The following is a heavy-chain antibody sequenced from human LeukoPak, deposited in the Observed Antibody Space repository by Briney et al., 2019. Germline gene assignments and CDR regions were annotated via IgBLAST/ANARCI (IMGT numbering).Heavy chain of an antibody. V-gene: IGHV1-2*02. D-gene: IGHD3-22*01. J-gene: IGHJ4*02. CDR2: INPNSGGT. CDR3: ARRYFDSSGYYFDF. Sequence: ASVKVSCKASGYTLTGNSIHWVRQAPGQGLQWMGWINPNSGGTKYAQKFQGRVTMTRDTSISTAYMELSRLTSDDTAVYYCARRYFDSSGYYFDFWGQGTLVTVSS. CDR1: GYTLTGNS.